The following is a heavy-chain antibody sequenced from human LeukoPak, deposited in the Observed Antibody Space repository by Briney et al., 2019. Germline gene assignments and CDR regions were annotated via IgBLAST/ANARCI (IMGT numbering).Heavy chain of an antibody. D-gene: IGHD5-12*01. CDR2: IIPIFGTA. Sequence: ASVKVSCKASGGTFSSYAISWVRQAPGQGLEWMGGIIPIFGTANYAQKFQGSVTITADESTSTAYMELSSLRSEDTAVYYCGGGYPAAGAFDIWGQGTMVTVSS. V-gene: IGHV1-69*13. CDR3: GGGYPAAGAFDI. J-gene: IGHJ3*02. CDR1: GGTFSSYA.